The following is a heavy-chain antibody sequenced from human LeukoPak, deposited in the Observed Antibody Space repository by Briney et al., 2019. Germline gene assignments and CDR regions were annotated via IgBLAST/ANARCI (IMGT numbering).Heavy chain of an antibody. CDR3: ARAGYSSGWPDY. CDR1: GYTFTSYY. J-gene: IGHJ4*02. CDR2: INPSGGST. V-gene: IGHV1-46*01. D-gene: IGHD6-19*01. Sequence: ASVTVSCKASGYTFTSYYMHWVRQAPGQGLEWMGIINPSGGSTSYAQKFQGRVTMTRDTSTSTAYMELSSLRSEDTAVYYCARAGYSSGWPDYWGQGTLVTVSS.